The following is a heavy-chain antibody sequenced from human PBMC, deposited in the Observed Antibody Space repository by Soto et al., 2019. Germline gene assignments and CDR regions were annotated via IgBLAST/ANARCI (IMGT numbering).Heavy chain of an antibody. Sequence: ASVKVSCKAPGYTFTSYGISWVRQAPGQGLEWMGWISAYNGNTNYAQKLQGRVTMTTDTSTSTAYMELRSLRSDDTAVYYCARRSYYYDSSGYYSLRYYFDYWGQGTLVTVSS. CDR2: ISAYNGNT. D-gene: IGHD3-22*01. V-gene: IGHV1-18*04. J-gene: IGHJ4*02. CDR1: GYTFTSYG. CDR3: ARRSYYYDSSGYYSLRYYFDY.